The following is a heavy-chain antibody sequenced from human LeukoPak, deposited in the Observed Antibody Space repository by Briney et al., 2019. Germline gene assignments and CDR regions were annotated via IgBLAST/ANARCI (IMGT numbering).Heavy chain of an antibody. V-gene: IGHV3-21*01. CDR3: AKAFYSGSSVDY. J-gene: IGHJ4*02. Sequence: GGSLRLSCAASGFTFSSYSMNWVRQAPGKGLEWVSSISSSSSYIYYADSVKGRFTISRDNAKNSLYQQMNSLRAEDTAVYYCAKAFYSGSSVDYWGQGTLVTVSS. CDR1: GFTFSSYS. CDR2: ISSSSSYI. D-gene: IGHD1-26*01.